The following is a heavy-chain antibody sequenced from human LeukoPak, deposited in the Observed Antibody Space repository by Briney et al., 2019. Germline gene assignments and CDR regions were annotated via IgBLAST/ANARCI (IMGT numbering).Heavy chain of an antibody. CDR2: IYSGGST. V-gene: IGHV3-53*05. D-gene: IGHD2-2*01. CDR3: ARGGDEYCSSTSCYGSWFDP. CDR1: GFTVSSNY. Sequence: QPGGSLRLSCAVSGFTVSSNYMSWVRQAPGKGLEWVSVIYSGGSTYYADSVKGRFTISRDNSKNTLYLQMNSLRAEDTAVYYCARGGDEYCSSTSCYGSWFDPWGQGTLVTVSS. J-gene: IGHJ5*02.